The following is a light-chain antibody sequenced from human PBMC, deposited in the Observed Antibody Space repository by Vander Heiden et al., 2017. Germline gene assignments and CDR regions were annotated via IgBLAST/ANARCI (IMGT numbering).Light chain of an antibody. Sequence: MVVTHAPATLSVSPGESATLSCRASQSVSSSYLAWYQQKPGQAPRLLIYGASSRATGIPDRFSGSGYGTDFTLTISRLEPEDFAVYYCQQYGSEPPRYTFGQGTKLEIK. CDR3: QQYGSEPPRYT. V-gene: IGKV3-20*01. J-gene: IGKJ2*01. CDR1: QSVSSSY. CDR2: GAS.